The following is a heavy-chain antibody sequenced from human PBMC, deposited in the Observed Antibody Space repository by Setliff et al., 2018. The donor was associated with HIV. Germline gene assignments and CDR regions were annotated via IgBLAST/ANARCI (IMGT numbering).Heavy chain of an antibody. CDR2: ISSSGTTT. CDR3: AREGITGTTLHPY. Sequence: PGGSLRLSCAASGFNVNNKYMSWVRQAPGKGLEWLCYISSSGTTTYYGDSVKGRFTISRDNAKNSLYLQMNTLRAEDTAVYYCAREGITGTTLHPYWGQGTLVTVSS. D-gene: IGHD1-7*01. V-gene: IGHV3-11*04. CDR1: GFNVNNKY. J-gene: IGHJ4*02.